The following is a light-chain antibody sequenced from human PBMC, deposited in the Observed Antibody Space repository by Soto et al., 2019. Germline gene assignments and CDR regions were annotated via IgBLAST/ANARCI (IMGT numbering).Light chain of an antibody. CDR1: QSVSSN. Sequence: EIVMTQSPATLSVSPRERATLSCRASQSVSSNLAWYQQKPGQAPRLLIYGASTRATGIPARFSGSGSGTEFTLTISSLQSEDFAVYYCQQYNNWPRGTFGGGTKVEIK. J-gene: IGKJ4*01. V-gene: IGKV3-15*01. CDR3: QQYNNWPRGT. CDR2: GAS.